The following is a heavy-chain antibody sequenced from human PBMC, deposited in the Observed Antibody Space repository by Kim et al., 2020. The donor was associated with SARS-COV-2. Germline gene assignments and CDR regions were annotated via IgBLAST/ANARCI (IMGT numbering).Heavy chain of an antibody. Sequence: SETLSLTCTVSGGSISSGGYYWSWIRQHPGKGLEWIGYIYYSGSTYYNPSLKSRVTISVDTSKNQFSLKLSSVTAADTAVYYCARDGGTVVAPGGDWYFDLWGRGTLVTVSS. V-gene: IGHV4-31*03. J-gene: IGHJ2*01. CDR1: GGSISSGGYY. D-gene: IGHD2-15*01. CDR3: ARDGGTVVAPGGDWYFDL. CDR2: IYYSGST.